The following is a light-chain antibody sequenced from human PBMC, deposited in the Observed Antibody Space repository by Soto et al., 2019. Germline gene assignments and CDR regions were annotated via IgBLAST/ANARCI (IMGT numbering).Light chain of an antibody. CDR2: GAS. J-gene: IGKJ1*01. CDR3: QQYMSSVT. CDR1: QSVDTTC. Sequence: EIVLTQSPGSLSLSPGQRATLSCMALQSVDTTCFAWYQMKPGQAPRLLIYGASQRATSIPDRFSGSGSGSDFALIISRLEPEDFAVYYCQQYMSSVTFGQGTKVEIK. V-gene: IGKV3-20*01.